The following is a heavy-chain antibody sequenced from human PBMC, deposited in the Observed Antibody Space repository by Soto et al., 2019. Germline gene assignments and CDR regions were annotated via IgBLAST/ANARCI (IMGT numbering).Heavy chain of an antibody. CDR2: IIPIFGTA. Sequence: ASVKVSCKASGGTFSSYAISWVRQAPGQGLEWMGGIIPIFGTANYAQKFQGRVTITADESTSTAYMELSSLRSEDTAVYYCARGRTYYYDSSGYSTYYYYYGMDVWGQGTTVTVS. J-gene: IGHJ6*02. V-gene: IGHV1-69*13. D-gene: IGHD3-22*01. CDR1: GGTFSSYA. CDR3: ARGRTYYYDSSGYSTYYYYYGMDV.